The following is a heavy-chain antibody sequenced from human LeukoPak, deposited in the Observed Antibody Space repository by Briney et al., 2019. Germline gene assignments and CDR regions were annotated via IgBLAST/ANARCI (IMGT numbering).Heavy chain of an antibody. CDR1: GGSVSSGSYY. Sequence: SETLSLTCTVSGGSVSSGSYYWSWIRQPPGKGLEWLGYIYYSGSTNYNPSLKSRVTISVDTSKNQFSLKLSSVTAADTAVYYCARAVVVVAATFWFDPWGQGTLVTVSS. V-gene: IGHV4-61*01. J-gene: IGHJ5*02. CDR3: ARAVVVVAATFWFDP. CDR2: IYYSGST. D-gene: IGHD2-15*01.